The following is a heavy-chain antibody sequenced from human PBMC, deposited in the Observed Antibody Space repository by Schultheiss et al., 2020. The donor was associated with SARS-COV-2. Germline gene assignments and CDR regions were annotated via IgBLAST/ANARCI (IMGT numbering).Heavy chain of an antibody. V-gene: IGHV4-34*01. D-gene: IGHD5-24*01. CDR1: GGSISSYY. J-gene: IGHJ5*02. CDR2: INHSGST. CDR3: ARARGVEMATIGP. Sequence: SETLSLTCTVSGGSISSYYWSWIRQPPGKGLEWIGEINHSGSTNYNPSLKSRVTISVDTSKNQFSLKLSSVTAADTAVYYCARARGVEMATIGPWGQGTLVTVSS.